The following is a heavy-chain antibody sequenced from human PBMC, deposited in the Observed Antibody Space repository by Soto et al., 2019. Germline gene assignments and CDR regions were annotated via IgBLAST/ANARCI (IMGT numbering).Heavy chain of an antibody. J-gene: IGHJ4*02. D-gene: IGHD3-3*01. CDR3: ARETRFLEGSMPDYFDY. CDR1: GGTFSSYA. Sequence: SVKVSCKASGGTFSSYAISWVRQAPGQGLEWMGGIIPIFGTANYAQKFQGRVTITADESTSTAYMELSSLRSEDTAVYYCARETRFLEGSMPDYFDYWGQGTLVTVS. V-gene: IGHV1-69*13. CDR2: IIPIFGTA.